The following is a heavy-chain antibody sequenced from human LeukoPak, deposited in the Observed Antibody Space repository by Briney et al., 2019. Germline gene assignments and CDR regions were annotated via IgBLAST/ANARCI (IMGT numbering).Heavy chain of an antibody. CDR3: ARDSRDYYDSSGYYREYFQH. V-gene: IGHV1-69*13. D-gene: IGHD3-22*01. CDR1: GGTFISYA. J-gene: IGHJ1*01. CDR2: IIPIFGTA. Sequence: SVKVSCKASGGTFISYAISWVRQAPGQGLEWMGGIIPIFGTANYAQKFQGRVTITADESTSTAYMELSSLRSEDTAVYYCARDSRDYYDSSGYYREYFQHWGQGTLVTVSS.